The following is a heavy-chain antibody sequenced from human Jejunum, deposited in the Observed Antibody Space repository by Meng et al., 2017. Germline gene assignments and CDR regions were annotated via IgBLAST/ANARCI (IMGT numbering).Heavy chain of an antibody. CDR2: IFHSGST. CDR3: ARFDISTAGRGDY. J-gene: IGHJ4*02. D-gene: IGHD6-13*01. V-gene: IGHV4-4*02. CDR1: GGSSTSSNW. Sequence: VRLQESGPGLVKPSATLSLSSAVSGGSSTSSNWWSWVRQRTGKGLEWIGEIFHSGSTNYNPPLKSRVTISVDKSKNQFSLKVTSVTAADTATYYCARFDISTAGRGDYWGQGILVTVSS.